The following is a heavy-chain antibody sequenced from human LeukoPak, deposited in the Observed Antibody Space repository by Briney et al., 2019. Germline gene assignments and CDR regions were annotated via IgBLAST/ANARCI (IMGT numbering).Heavy chain of an antibody. CDR2: IYSGGST. CDR3: ARDFPRGIKETSD. D-gene: IGHD2/OR15-2a*01. V-gene: IGHV3-66*02. CDR1: GFTVSSNY. Sequence: GGFLRLSCAASGFTVSSNYMSWVRQAPGKGLEWVSVIYSGGSTYYADSVKGRFTISRDNSKNTLYLQMNSLRAEDTAVYYCARDFPRGIKETSDWGQGTLVAVSS. J-gene: IGHJ4*02.